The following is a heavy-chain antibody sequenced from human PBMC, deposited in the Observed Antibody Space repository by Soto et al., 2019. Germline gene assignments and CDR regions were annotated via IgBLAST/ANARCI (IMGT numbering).Heavy chain of an antibody. D-gene: IGHD3-22*01. J-gene: IGHJ3*02. CDR2: IKPDGSEK. CDR3: ARGDYYDTSGPFSDAFDI. V-gene: IGHV3-7*04. Sequence: TGGSLRLSCAASGFTFSSYAMSWVRQAPGKGLEWVANIKPDGSEKWYVDSVKGRFTISRDNAKNSLYLQMNSLRAEDTAVYYCARGDYYDTSGPFSDAFDIWGQGTMVTVSS. CDR1: GFTFSSYA.